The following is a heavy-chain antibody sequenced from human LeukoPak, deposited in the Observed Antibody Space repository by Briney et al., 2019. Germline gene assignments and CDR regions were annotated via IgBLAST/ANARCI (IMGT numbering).Heavy chain of an antibody. J-gene: IGHJ4*02. CDR2: VNSDASNT. CDR3: AIGSYIRNFDY. D-gene: IGHD3-10*01. CDR1: GFTFSSYA. V-gene: IGHV3-74*01. Sequence: GRSLRLSCAASGFTFSSYAMHWVRQAPGKGLEWVSRVNSDASNTNYADSVKGRFTISKDNAKNTVYLQMNSLRGDDTAVYYCAIGSYIRNFDYWGQGTLVTVSS.